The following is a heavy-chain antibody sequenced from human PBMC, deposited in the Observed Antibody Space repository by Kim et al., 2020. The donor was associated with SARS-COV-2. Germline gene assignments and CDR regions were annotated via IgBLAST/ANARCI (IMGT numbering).Heavy chain of an antibody. D-gene: IGHD6-19*01. Sequence: AVKVSCKASGYTFTGYYMHWVRQAPGQGLEWMGWINPNSGGTNYAQKFQGRGTMTRDTSISTAYMELSRLRSDDTAVYYCARAGYSSGGYYYYGMDVWGQGTTVTVSS. CDR3: ARAGYSSGGYYYYGMDV. CDR2: INPNSGGT. CDR1: GYTFTGYY. J-gene: IGHJ6*02. V-gene: IGHV1-2*02.